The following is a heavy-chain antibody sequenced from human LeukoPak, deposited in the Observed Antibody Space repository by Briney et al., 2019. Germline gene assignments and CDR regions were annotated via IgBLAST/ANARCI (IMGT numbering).Heavy chain of an antibody. CDR3: ARTGGKSWYLNNWFDP. CDR2: IYTSGST. Sequence: SETLSLTCTVSGGSISSYYWSWIRQPAGKGLEWIGRIYTSGSTNYNPSLKSRVTISVDTSKNQFSLKLSSVTAADTAVYYCARTGGKSWYLNNWFDPWGQGTLVTVSS. J-gene: IGHJ5*02. V-gene: IGHV4-4*07. CDR1: GGSISSYY. D-gene: IGHD6-13*01.